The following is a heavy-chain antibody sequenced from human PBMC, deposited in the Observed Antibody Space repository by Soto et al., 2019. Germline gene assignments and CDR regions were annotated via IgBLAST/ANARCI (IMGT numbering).Heavy chain of an antibody. V-gene: IGHV3-33*01. J-gene: IGHJ4*02. CDR1: GLSFSSYG. D-gene: IGHD5-18*01. CDR2: IWYDGSNK. Sequence: PXVSLRLSCAASGLSFSSYGTHWVRQAPGKGLEWVAVIWYDGSNKYYADSVKGRFTISRDNSKNTLYLQMNSLRAEDTAVYYCARDRDGYRYGSTIDYWGQGTLVTVSS. CDR3: ARDRDGYRYGSTIDY.